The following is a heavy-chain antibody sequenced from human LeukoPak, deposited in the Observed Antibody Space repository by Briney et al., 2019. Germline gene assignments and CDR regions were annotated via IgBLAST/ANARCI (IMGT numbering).Heavy chain of an antibody. CDR1: GDSVSSNSAA. D-gene: IGHD5-12*01. Sequence: SQTLSLTCAISGDSVSSNSAAWNWIRQSPSRGLEWLGRTYFMSKWYNDYAVSVKCRITMKPDTSKDQFSLQANYVTPKDTAVYYCAREDIVATNDAFDIWGQGTMVTVSS. V-gene: IGHV6-1*01. CDR3: AREDIVATNDAFDI. J-gene: IGHJ3*02. CDR2: TYFMSKWYN.